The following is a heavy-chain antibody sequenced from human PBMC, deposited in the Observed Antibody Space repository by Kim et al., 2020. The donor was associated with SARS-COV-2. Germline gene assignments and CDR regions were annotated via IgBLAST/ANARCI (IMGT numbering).Heavy chain of an antibody. Sequence: GGSLRLSCAASGFTFSSYWMSWVRQAPGKGLEWVANIKQDGSEKYYVDSVKGRFTISRDNAKNSLYLQMNSLRAEDTAVYYCARAMSSSWSALWGYYGMDVWGQGTTVTVSS. D-gene: IGHD6-13*01. CDR2: IKQDGSEK. CDR3: ARAMSSSWSALWGYYGMDV. CDR1: GFTFSSYW. V-gene: IGHV3-7*01. J-gene: IGHJ6*02.